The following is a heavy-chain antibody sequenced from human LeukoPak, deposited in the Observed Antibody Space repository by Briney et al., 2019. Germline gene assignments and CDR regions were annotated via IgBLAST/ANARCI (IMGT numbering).Heavy chain of an antibody. CDR2: ISPSDGNT. CDR3: ARGILGYCSSTSCYGPPPFDY. CDR1: GFTFSKYA. Sequence: GGSLRLSCAASGFTFSKYAMSWVRQAPGKGLEWVSAISPSDGNTFYADSVKGRFTISRDNSKNTLYLQMNSLRAEDTAVYYCARGILGYCSSTSCYGPPPFDYWGQGTLVTVSS. D-gene: IGHD2-2*01. J-gene: IGHJ4*02. V-gene: IGHV3-23*01.